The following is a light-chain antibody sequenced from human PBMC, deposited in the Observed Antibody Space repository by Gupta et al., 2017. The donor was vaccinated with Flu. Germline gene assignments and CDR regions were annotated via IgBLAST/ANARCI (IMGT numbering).Light chain of an antibody. CDR1: SGSVASDHY. CDR2: STT. J-gene: IGLJ2*01. V-gene: IGLV8-61*01. Sequence: TLTLTCGVSSGSVASDHYSSWYQQPPGQAPRTLVYSTTTRSAWVPERFSGSIFGNKAALTITGAQADDDCLYFCVLYRGNGVWIFGGGTRVTVL. CDR3: VLYRGNGVWI.